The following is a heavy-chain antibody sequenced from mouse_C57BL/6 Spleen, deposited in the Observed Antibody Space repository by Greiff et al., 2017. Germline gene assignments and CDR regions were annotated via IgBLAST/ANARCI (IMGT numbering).Heavy chain of an antibody. Sequence: VQLQQSGAELVRPGASVKLSCKASGYTFTDYYINWVKQRPGQGLEWIARIYPGSGNTYYNEKFKGKATLTAEKSSSTAYMQLSSLTSEDSAVYFCARFRSLYYAMDYWGQGTSVTVSS. J-gene: IGHJ4*01. V-gene: IGHV1-76*01. CDR2: IYPGSGNT. CDR1: GYTFTDYY. CDR3: ARFRSLYYAMDY.